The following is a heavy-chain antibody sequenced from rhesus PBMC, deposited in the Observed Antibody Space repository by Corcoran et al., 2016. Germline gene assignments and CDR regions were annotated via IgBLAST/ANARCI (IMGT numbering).Heavy chain of an antibody. CDR3: ARSKASGTLDY. J-gene: IGHJ4*01. CDR1: GGSISSNY. Sequence: QVQLQESGPGLVKPSETLSLNCAVSGGSISSNYWSWIRPSPGTGLEWIGYIFGGSGINRYNHALKSRVTSSTDTSKNQCSLKLRSGSAADTAVYYCARSKASGTLDYWGQGVLVTVSS. CDR2: IFGGSGIN. V-gene: IGHV4-147*01. D-gene: IGHD6-37*01.